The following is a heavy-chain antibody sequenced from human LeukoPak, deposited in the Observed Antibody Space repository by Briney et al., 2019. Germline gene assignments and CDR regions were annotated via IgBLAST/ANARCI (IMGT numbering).Heavy chain of an antibody. CDR3: ARDSDPRPNNFDWLLDYNQSWFDP. CDR1: GFTFSSYA. D-gene: IGHD3-9*01. J-gene: IGHJ5*02. Sequence: QTGGSLRLSCAASGFTFSSYAMHWVRQAPGKGLEWVAVISYDGSNKYYADSVKGRFTISRDNSKNTLYLQMNSLRAEDTAVYYCARDSDPRPNNFDWLLDYNQSWFDPWGQGTLVTVSS. V-gene: IGHV3-30*04. CDR2: ISYDGSNK.